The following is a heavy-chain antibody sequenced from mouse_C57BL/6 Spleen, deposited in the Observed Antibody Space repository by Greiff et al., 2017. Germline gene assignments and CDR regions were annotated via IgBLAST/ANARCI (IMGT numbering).Heavy chain of an antibody. CDR1: GYTFTSYW. CDR2: IYPGSGST. Sequence: VKLQQPGAELVKPGASVKMSCKASGYTFTSYWITWVKQRPGQGLEWIGDIYPGSGSTNYNEKFKSKATLTVDTSSSTAYMQLSSLTSEDSAVYYCARERDYYGSHFDYWGQGTTLTVSS. CDR3: ARERDYYGSHFDY. V-gene: IGHV1-55*01. D-gene: IGHD1-1*01. J-gene: IGHJ2*01.